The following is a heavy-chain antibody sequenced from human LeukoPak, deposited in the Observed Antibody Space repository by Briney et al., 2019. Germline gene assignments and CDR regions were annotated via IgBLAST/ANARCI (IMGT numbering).Heavy chain of an antibody. D-gene: IGHD2-8*01. V-gene: IGHV3-53*01. CDR3: AREDIVPRGFDP. CDR2: IYSGGST. Sequence: GGSLRLSCAASGFTVSSNYMSWVRQAPGKGLEWVSVIYSGGSTYYADSVKGRFTISRDNSKNTLYLQMNSLRAEDTAVYYCAREDIVPRGFDPWGQGTLATVSS. CDR1: GFTVSSNY. J-gene: IGHJ5*02.